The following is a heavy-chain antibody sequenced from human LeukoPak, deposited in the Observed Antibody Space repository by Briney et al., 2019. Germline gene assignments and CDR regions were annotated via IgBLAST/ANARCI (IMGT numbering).Heavy chain of an antibody. CDR1: EFTVSGNY. V-gene: IGHV3-66*01. CDR2: IYSGDYT. J-gene: IGHJ4*02. CDR3: ARDSHGDGIGR. D-gene: IGHD4-17*01. Sequence: GGSLRLSCAASEFTVSGNYMSWVRQAPGKGLEWVSVIYSGDYTYYADSVKGRFTISRDNFKNTLYLQMNSLRAEDTAVYYCARDSHGDGIGRWGQGTLVTVSS.